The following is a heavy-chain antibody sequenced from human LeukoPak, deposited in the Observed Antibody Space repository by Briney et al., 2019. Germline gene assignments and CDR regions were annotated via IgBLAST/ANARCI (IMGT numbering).Heavy chain of an antibody. J-gene: IGHJ4*02. D-gene: IGHD6-13*01. CDR1: GGSISSYY. CDR2: IYYSGST. Sequence: SETLSLTCTVSGGSISSYYWSWIRQPPGKGLEWIGYIYYSGSTNYNPSLKSRVTISVDTSKNQFSLKLSSVTAADTAVYYCASRRGSSWYDYWGQGTLVTVSS. V-gene: IGHV4-59*01. CDR3: ASRRGSSWYDY.